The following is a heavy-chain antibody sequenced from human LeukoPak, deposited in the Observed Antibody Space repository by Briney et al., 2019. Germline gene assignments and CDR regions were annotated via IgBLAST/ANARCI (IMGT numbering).Heavy chain of an antibody. Sequence: GGSLRLSCAASGFTFSSYAMSWVRQAPGKGLEWVSVIYSGGSTYYADSVKGRFTISRDNSKNTLYLQMNSLRAEDTAVYYCARGPDYYDSSGYYYFDYWGQGTLVTVSS. CDR2: IYSGGST. CDR3: ARGPDYYDSSGYYYFDY. J-gene: IGHJ4*02. D-gene: IGHD3-22*01. CDR1: GFTFSSYA. V-gene: IGHV3-66*01.